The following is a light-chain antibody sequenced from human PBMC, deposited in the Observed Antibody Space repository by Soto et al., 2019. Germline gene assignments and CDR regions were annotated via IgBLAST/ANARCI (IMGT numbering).Light chain of an antibody. CDR1: QSLLHSDGKTY. CDR3: MQSIQLPLIT. J-gene: IGKJ5*01. CDR2: EVS. V-gene: IGKV2D-29*02. Sequence: DIVMTQTPLSLSVTPGQPASISCKSSQSLLHSDGKTYLYWYLQKPGQSPQLLIYEVSKRVSGVPDRFSGSGSGTDFTLDISRVEAEDVGVYYCMQSIQLPLITFGQGTRLEIK.